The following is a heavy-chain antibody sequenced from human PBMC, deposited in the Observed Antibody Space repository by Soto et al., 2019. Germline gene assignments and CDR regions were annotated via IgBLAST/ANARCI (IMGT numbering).Heavy chain of an antibody. J-gene: IGHJ4*02. CDR3: ASGWVGYGGNRKPAAGYFYY. CDR2: INHSGGS. Sequence: QVQLQQWGAGLLKPSETLSLTCAVYGGSFSGSYWSWIRQPPGKGLEWIGEINHSGGSNYNPSLKNLVPISVDTSKNHFSLKLSSVTAADTAGYYCASGWVGYGGNRKPAAGYFYYWGQGTLVTVSS. CDR1: GGSFSGSY. D-gene: IGHD2-2*01. V-gene: IGHV4-34*01.